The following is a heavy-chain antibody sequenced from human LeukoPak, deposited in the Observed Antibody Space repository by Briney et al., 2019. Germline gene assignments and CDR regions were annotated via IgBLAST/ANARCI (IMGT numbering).Heavy chain of an antibody. CDR3: AXRLNNNGWAPPVDK. CDR2: IHPLDHDT. CDR1: GYRFTSHW. J-gene: IGHJ4*02. V-gene: IGHV5-51*01. Sequence: GESLTISCQGFGYRFTSHWIGWVRQTPGKGLEWMGIIHPLDHDTKYSPSFQGQITMSADKSTAYLHWSSLKASDTAIYYCAXRLNNNGWAPPVDKWGQGTLVTVSS. D-gene: IGHD6-19*01.